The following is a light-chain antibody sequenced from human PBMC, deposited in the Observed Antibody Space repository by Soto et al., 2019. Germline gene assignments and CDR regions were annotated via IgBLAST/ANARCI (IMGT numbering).Light chain of an antibody. V-gene: IGKV1-13*02. CDR1: QDVGNR. Sequence: AIQLTQSPSSLSASVGDRVIITCRASQDVGNRLNWYHQTPGKPPKLLVSNVSNLEGGGPSRISGSGFGTDFTLTISSLQPEDFGTYHCQQFMSYPLTFGQGTRLDIK. CDR2: NVS. CDR3: QQFMSYPLT. J-gene: IGKJ5*01.